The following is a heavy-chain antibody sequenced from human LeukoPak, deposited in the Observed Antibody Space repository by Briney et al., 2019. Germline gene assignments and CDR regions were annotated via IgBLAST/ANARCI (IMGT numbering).Heavy chain of an antibody. V-gene: IGHV3-53*01. D-gene: IGHD3-16*01. CDR1: GFTVSSNH. CDR2: IYSGGST. Sequence: GGSLRLSCAASGFTVSSNHMTWVRQAPGKGLEWISVIYSGGSTYYANSVEGRFTISRDNSKNTLYLQMNSLRAEDTAVYYCASTLGFYGPYALDYWGQGTLVSVSS. J-gene: IGHJ4*02. CDR3: ASTLGFYGPYALDY.